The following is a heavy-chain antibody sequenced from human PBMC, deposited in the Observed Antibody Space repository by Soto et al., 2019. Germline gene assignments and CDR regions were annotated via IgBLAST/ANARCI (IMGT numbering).Heavy chain of an antibody. CDR1: GGSISSGDYY. V-gene: IGHV4-30-4*01. J-gene: IGHJ6*02. CDR3: ARDNRAYGMDV. D-gene: IGHD2-21*01. CDR2: IYYSGST. Sequence: SSETLSLTCTVSGGSISSGDYYWSWIRQPPGKGLEWIGYIYYSGSTYYNPSLKSRVTISVDTSKNQFSLKLSSVTAADTAVYYCARDNRAYGMDVRGQGTKVTVSS.